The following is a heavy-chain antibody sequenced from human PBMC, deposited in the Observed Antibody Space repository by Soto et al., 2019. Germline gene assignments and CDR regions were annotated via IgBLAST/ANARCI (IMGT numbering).Heavy chain of an antibody. D-gene: IGHD1-26*01. Sequence: QVQLVQSGAEVKKPGSSVKVSCKASGGTFSSYTISWVRQAPGQGLEWMGRIIPILGIANYAQKFQGRVTITADKSTSTAYMELSSLRSEDTAVYYCARYTLWELQGACWGQGTLVTVSS. J-gene: IGHJ4*02. CDR1: GGTFSSYT. CDR3: ARYTLWELQGAC. CDR2: IIPILGIA. V-gene: IGHV1-69*02.